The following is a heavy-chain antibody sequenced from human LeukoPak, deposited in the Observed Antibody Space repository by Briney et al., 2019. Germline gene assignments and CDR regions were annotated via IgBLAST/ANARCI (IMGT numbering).Heavy chain of an antibody. CDR2: IWFDGSNK. Sequence: GGSLRLSCAASGFIFSNDAMHWVRQAPGKGLEWVAFIWFDGSNKHYADSVKGRFTISRDNSEDTLYLQMNSLRAEDTAVYYCTSWGDTTAEYFQRWGQGTLVTVSS. CDR1: GFIFSNDA. D-gene: IGHD2-21*02. V-gene: IGHV3-33*01. J-gene: IGHJ1*01. CDR3: TSWGDTTAEYFQR.